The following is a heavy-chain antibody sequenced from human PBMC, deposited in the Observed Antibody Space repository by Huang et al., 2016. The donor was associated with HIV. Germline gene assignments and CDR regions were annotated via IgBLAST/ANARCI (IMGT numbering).Heavy chain of an antibody. CDR2: ISANIETT. CDR3: AKAMFTSSRFAFNI. Sequence: EVQLLESGGGLVQPGGSLRLSCAASGVTFSDYAMGWVRQAPGKGRGGVSHISANIETTYYTDPVKGRFTISRDNAKNTLYLQMSGLRAEDASIHYCAKAMFTSSRFAFNIWGLGTMVTVSS. J-gene: IGHJ3*02. D-gene: IGHD2-2*01. V-gene: IGHV3-23*01. CDR1: GVTFSDYA.